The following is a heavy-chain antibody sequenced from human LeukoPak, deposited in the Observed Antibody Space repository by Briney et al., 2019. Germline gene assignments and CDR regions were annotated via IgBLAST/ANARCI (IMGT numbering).Heavy chain of an antibody. CDR2: INHSGST. J-gene: IGHJ3*02. CDR3: AREHSYGYYGAFDI. Sequence: SETLSLTCAVYGGSFGGYYWSWIRQPPGKGLEWIGEINHSGSTNYNPSLKSRVTISVDTSKNQFSLKLSSVTAADTAVYYCAREHSYGYYGAFDIWGQGTMVTVSS. V-gene: IGHV4-34*01. D-gene: IGHD5-18*01. CDR1: GGSFGGYY.